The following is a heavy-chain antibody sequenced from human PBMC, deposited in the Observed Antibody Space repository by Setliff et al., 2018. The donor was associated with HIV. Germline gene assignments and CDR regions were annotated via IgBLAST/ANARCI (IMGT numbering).Heavy chain of an antibody. CDR2: TTSNGRTT. Sequence: GGSLRLSCAASGFTFSSYAMTWVRRAPGKGLEWVSATTSNGRTTDYADSVKGRFTISRDNSKNTLYLQMNSLRAEDTAVYYCAKERNPYYYDSSGYSWFDPWGQGTLVTVSS. D-gene: IGHD3-22*01. CDR1: GFTFSSYA. J-gene: IGHJ5*02. CDR3: AKERNPYYYDSSGYSWFDP. V-gene: IGHV3-23*01.